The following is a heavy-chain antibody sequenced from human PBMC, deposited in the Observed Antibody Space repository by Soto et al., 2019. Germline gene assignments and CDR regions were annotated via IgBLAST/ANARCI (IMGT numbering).Heavy chain of an antibody. CDR1: GGSISSYY. CDR2: IYYSGST. CDR3: ARVGVYGGIYFDY. J-gene: IGHJ4*02. D-gene: IGHD2-8*02. V-gene: IGHV4-59*01. Sequence: SETLSLTCTVSGGSISSYYWSWIRQPPGKGLEWIGYIYYSGSTNYNPSLKSRVTISVDTSKNQFSLKLSSVTAADTAVYYCARVGVYGGIYFDYWGQGTLVTVSS.